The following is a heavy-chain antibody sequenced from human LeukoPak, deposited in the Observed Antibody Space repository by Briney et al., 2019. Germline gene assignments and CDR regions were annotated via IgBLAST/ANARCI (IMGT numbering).Heavy chain of an antibody. CDR3: ARDYCSGGSCYPFDYYYYYGMDV. CDR1: GFTFSSYA. D-gene: IGHD2-15*01. J-gene: IGHJ6*02. CDR2: ISYDGSNK. Sequence: GRSLRLSCAASGFTFSSYAMHWVRQAPGKGLEWVAVISYDGSNKYYADSVKGRFTISRDNSKNTLYLQVNSLRAEDTAVYYCARDYCSGGSCYPFDYYYYYGMDVWGQGTTVTVSS. V-gene: IGHV3-30-3*01.